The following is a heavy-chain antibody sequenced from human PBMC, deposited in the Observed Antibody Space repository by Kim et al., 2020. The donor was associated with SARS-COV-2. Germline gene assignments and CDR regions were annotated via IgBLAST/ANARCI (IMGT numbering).Heavy chain of an antibody. J-gene: IGHJ5*02. Sequence: GGSLRLSCAASGFTFSSYAMHWVRQAPGKGLEYVSAISSNGGSTYYANSVKGRFTISRDNSKNTLYLQMGSLRAEDMAVYYCARDQVGAVRVPAAPRVVGWFDPWGQGTLVTVSS. CDR2: ISSNGGST. V-gene: IGHV3-64*01. CDR3: ARDQVGAVRVPAAPRVVGWFDP. D-gene: IGHD2-2*01. CDR1: GFTFSSYA.